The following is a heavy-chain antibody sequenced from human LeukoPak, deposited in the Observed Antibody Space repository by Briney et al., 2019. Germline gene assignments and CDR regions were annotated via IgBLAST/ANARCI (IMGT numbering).Heavy chain of an antibody. CDR2: IYYSGST. D-gene: IGHD1-26*01. Sequence: PSETLSLTCTVSGGSISSYYWSWIRQPPGKGLEWIGYIYYSGSTNYNPSLKSRVTISVDTSKNQFSLKLSSVTAADTAAYYCARDVGATSSSYWYFDLWGRGTLVTVSS. CDR3: ARDVGATSSSYWYFDL. CDR1: GGSISSYY. J-gene: IGHJ2*01. V-gene: IGHV4-59*01.